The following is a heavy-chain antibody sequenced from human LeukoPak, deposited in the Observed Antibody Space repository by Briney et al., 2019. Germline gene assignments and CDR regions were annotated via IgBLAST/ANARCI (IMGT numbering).Heavy chain of an antibody. CDR3: ARVDTAMVNGFDP. CDR2: INPNSGGT. Sequence: ASVKVSCKASGYTFTGYYMHWVRQAPGQGLEWMGWINPNSGGTNYAQKFQGRVTMTRDTSISTAYMELNSLRAEDTALYYCARVDTAMVNGFDPWGQGTLVTVSS. J-gene: IGHJ5*02. V-gene: IGHV1-2*02. D-gene: IGHD5-18*01. CDR1: GYTFTGYY.